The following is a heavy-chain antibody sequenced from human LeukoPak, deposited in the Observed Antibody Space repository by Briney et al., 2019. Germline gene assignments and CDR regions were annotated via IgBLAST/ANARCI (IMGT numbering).Heavy chain of an antibody. D-gene: IGHD6-6*01. CDR1: GYTFTGYA. CDR2: ISAYNGNT. CDR3: ARGQRIAARSWFDP. Sequence: ASVKVSCKASGYTFTGYAMNWVRQAPGQGLEWMGWISAYNGNTNYAQKLQGRVTMTTDTSTSTAYMELRSLRSDDTAVYYCARGQRIAARSWFDPWGQGTLVTVSS. V-gene: IGHV1-18*01. J-gene: IGHJ5*02.